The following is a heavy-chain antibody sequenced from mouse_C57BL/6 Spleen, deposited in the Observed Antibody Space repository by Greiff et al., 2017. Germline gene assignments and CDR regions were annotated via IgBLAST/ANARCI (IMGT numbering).Heavy chain of an antibody. J-gene: IGHJ4*01. CDR3: ARGSSGYDYAMDY. CDR2: IYPGDGDT. V-gene: IGHV1-82*01. Sequence: VQLQQSGPELVKPGASVKISCKASGYAFSSSWMNWVKQRPGKGLEWLGRIYPGDGDTNYNGKIKGKATLTDDKSSSTAYMQLSSLTSEDAAVYFCARGSSGYDYAMDYWGQGTSVTVSS. D-gene: IGHD3-2*02. CDR1: GYAFSSSW.